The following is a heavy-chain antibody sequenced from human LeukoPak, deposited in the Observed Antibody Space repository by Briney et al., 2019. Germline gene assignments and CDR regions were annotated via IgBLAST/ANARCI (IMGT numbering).Heavy chain of an antibody. J-gene: IGHJ4*02. CDR3: ARERYSSGWTLDY. V-gene: IGHV4-59*01. D-gene: IGHD6-19*01. CDR2: IHYSGST. Sequence: SETLSLTCTVSGGSISSYYWSWIRQPPGKGLEWIGYIHYSGSTNYNPSLKSRVTISVDTSKNQFSLTLSSVTAADTAVYYCARERYSSGWTLDYWGQGTLVTVSS. CDR1: GGSISSYY.